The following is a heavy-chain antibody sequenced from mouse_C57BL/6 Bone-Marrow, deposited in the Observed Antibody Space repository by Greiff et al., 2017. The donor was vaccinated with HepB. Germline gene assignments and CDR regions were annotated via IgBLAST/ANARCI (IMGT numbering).Heavy chain of an antibody. CDR2: IRSKSNNYAT. Sequence: EVMLVESGGGLVQPKGSLKLSCAASGFSFNTYAMNWVRQAPGKGLEWVARIRSKSNNYATYYADSVKDRFTISRDDSESMLYLQMNNLKTEDTAMYYCVREDYGSSHWYFDVWGTGTTVTVSS. CDR3: VREDYGSSHWYFDV. CDR1: GFSFNTYA. D-gene: IGHD1-1*01. J-gene: IGHJ1*03. V-gene: IGHV10-1*01.